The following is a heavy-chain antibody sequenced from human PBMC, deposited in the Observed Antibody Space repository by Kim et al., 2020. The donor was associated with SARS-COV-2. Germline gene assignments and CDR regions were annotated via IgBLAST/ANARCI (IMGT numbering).Heavy chain of an antibody. Sequence: ASVKVSCKASGYTFTGYYMHWVRQAPGQGLEWMGWINPNSGGTNYAQKFQGRVTMTRDTSISTAYMELSRLRSDDTAVYYCARDGSLSSGYYYYYYYGMDVWGQGTTVTVSS. V-gene: IGHV1-2*02. J-gene: IGHJ6*02. D-gene: IGHD3-22*01. CDR1: GYTFTGYY. CDR2: INPNSGGT. CDR3: ARDGSLSSGYYYYYYYGMDV.